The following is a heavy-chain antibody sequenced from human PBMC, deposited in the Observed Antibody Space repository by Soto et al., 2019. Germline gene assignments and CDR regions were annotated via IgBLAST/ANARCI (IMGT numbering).Heavy chain of an antibody. CDR1: GYTFTSYG. CDR2: ISAYNGNT. V-gene: IGHV1-18*01. D-gene: IGHD2-15*01. Sequence: QVQLVQSGAEVKKPGASVKVSCQASGYTFTSYGISWVRQAPGQGLEWMGWISAYNGNTNYAQKLQGRDNMPTDTSTSTAYMELRSLRSDDTAVYYCARVGCSGGRCYELDWGQGTLVTVSS. CDR3: ARVGCSGGRCYELD. J-gene: IGHJ4*02.